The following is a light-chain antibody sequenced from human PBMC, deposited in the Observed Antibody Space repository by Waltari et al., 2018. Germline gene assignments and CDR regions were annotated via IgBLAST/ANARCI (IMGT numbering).Light chain of an antibody. J-gene: IGLJ2*01. Sequence: QSALTQPASVSGTPGQSLTISCTGSSSDVGGDDSVSWYEDHPGQPPKVIIKEVNKRPYRVSDRFTGSKSSNTATLTISGLQAEDEATFYCSSQSTKNSVIFGGGTKVTVL. CDR1: SSDVGGDDS. CDR2: EVN. V-gene: IGLV2-14*01. CDR3: SSQSTKNSVI.